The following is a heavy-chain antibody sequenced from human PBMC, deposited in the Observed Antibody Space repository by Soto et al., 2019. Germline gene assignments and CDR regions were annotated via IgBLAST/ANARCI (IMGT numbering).Heavy chain of an antibody. J-gene: IGHJ4*02. CDR2: IRNKAYSYIT. Sequence: GGSLRLSCAASGFTLSGSVIYWVRQASGKGLEWVGRIRNKAYSYITEYAASVKGRFTISRDDSRNSMFLQMNSLKTEDTAVYFCTWGYNNGWYFDSWGQGALVTVSS. D-gene: IGHD6-19*01. V-gene: IGHV3-73*01. CDR1: GFTLSGSV. CDR3: TWGYNNGWYFDS.